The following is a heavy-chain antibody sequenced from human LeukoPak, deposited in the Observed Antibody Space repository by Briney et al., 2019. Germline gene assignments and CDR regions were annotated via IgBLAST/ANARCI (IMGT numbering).Heavy chain of an antibody. CDR3: AKTRPWYSSSWYYFDY. J-gene: IGHJ4*02. CDR1: GFTFSSYS. V-gene: IGHV3-23*01. Sequence: GGSLRLSCAASGFTFSSYSMSWVRQAPGKGLEWVSAISGSGGSTYYADSVKGRFTISRDNSKNTLYLQMNSLRAEDTAVYYCAKTRPWYSSSWYYFDYWGQGTLVTVSS. CDR2: ISGSGGST. D-gene: IGHD6-13*01.